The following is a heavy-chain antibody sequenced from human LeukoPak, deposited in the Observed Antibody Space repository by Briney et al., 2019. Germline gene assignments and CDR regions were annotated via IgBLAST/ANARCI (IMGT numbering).Heavy chain of an antibody. D-gene: IGHD2-21*02. CDR3: AKEIGGVVTDSYYFDY. CDR2: ISSSSSTI. Sequence: TGGSLRLSCATSGFIFSNYWMTWVRQAPGKGLEWVSYISSSSSTIYYADSVKGRFTISRDNAKNSLYLQMNSLRAEDTAVYYCAKEIGGVVTDSYYFDYWGQGTLVTVSS. V-gene: IGHV3-48*01. CDR1: GFIFSNYW. J-gene: IGHJ4*02.